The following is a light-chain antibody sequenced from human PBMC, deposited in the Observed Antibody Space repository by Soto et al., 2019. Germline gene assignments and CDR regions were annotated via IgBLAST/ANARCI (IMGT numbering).Light chain of an antibody. CDR2: STS. Sequence: QAVVTQEPSLTVSPGGTFTLTCASSTGAVTSGYYPNWFQQKPGQAPRALIYSTSNKRSWTPARCSGSLLGGKAARTLSGVQPEDEAEYYCLLYYGGARVFGGGTKLTVL. CDR3: LLYYGGARV. J-gene: IGLJ2*01. CDR1: TGAVTSGYY. V-gene: IGLV7-43*01.